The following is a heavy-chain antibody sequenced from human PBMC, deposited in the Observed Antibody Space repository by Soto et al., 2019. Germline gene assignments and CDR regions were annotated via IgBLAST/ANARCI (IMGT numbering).Heavy chain of an antibody. Sequence: SVKVSCRASGYTFTASYMHWVRPAPGQGLEWMGIIDPSGGSTSYSQKFQGRVTMTRDTSTSTVYMELNSLRSEDTAVFYCARDSGHYYRSDAFDKWGQGTMVTVS. CDR1: GYTFTASY. V-gene: IGHV1-46*01. D-gene: IGHD1-26*01. CDR2: IDPSGGST. J-gene: IGHJ3*02. CDR3: ARDSGHYYRSDAFDK.